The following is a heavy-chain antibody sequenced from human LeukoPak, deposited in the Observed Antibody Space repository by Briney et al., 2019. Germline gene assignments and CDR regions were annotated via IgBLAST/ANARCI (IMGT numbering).Heavy chain of an antibody. V-gene: IGHV1-69*05. CDR3: ARYRQQLVLRYYYYYMDV. Sequence: SVKVSCKASGGTFSSYAISWVRQAPGQGLEWMGRIIPIFGTANYAQKFQGRVTITTDESTSTAYMELSSLRSEDTAVYYCARYRQQLVLRYYYYYMDVWGKGTTVTVSS. J-gene: IGHJ6*03. D-gene: IGHD6-13*01. CDR2: IIPIFGTA. CDR1: GGTFSSYA.